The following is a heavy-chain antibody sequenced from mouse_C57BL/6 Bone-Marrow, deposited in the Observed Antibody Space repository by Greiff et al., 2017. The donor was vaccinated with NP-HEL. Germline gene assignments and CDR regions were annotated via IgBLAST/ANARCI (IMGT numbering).Heavy chain of an antibody. Sequence: QVQLKQSGAELARPGASVKMSCKASGYTFTSYTMHWVNQRPGQGLEWIGYINPSSGYTKYNQKFKDKATLTADKSSSTAYMQLSSLTSEDSAVYYCARVGSSGYWFAYWGQGTLVTVSA. V-gene: IGHV1-4*01. CDR1: GYTFTSYT. J-gene: IGHJ3*01. CDR3: ARVGSSGYWFAY. CDR2: INPSSGYT. D-gene: IGHD3-2*02.